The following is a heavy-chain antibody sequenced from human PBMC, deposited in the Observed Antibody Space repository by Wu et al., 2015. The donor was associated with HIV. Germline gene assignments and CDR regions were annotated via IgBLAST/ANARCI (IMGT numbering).Heavy chain of an antibody. Sequence: QMQLVQSGAEVKKPGATLKVSCKTSGYTFTSYDINWVRQATGQGLEWMGWMNPNSGNTGYAQKFQGRVTITRNTSISTAYMELSSLRSEDTAVYYCARGLDIVATQYIHYYYYMDVWGKGTTVTVSS. J-gene: IGHJ6*03. CDR3: ARGLDIVATQYIHYYYYMDV. CDR2: MNPNSGNT. V-gene: IGHV1-8*03. CDR1: GYTFTSYD. D-gene: IGHD5-12*01.